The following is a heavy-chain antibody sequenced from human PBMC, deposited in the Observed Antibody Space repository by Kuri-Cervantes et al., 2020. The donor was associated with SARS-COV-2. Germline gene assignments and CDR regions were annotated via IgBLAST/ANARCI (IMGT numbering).Heavy chain of an antibody. CDR2: IIPILGTA. V-gene: IGHV1-69*11. Sequence: SVKVSCKASGGTFSSYAIGWVRQAPGQGLEWMGRIIPILGTANYAQKFQGRVTITADESTSTAYMEPSSLRSEDTAVYYCARGARPSSIAARWWRVYYMDVWGKGTTVTVSS. CDR1: GGTFSSYA. CDR3: ARGARPSSIAARWWRVYYMDV. D-gene: IGHD6-6*01. J-gene: IGHJ6*03.